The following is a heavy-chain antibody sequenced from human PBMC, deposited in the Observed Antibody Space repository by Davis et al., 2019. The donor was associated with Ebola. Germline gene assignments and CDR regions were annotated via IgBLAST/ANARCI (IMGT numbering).Heavy chain of an antibody. CDR2: IYHSGST. J-gene: IGHJ6*02. CDR1: GGSIRSSSDY. D-gene: IGHD3-10*01. Sequence: MPSETLSLTCSVSGGSIRSSSDYWGWIRQPPGKGLEWIANIYHSGSTYYNASLKSRITISVDTSKNQFSLRLTSVTAADTGVYYCARGQTYGSMVYGLDVWGRGTTVAVSS. V-gene: IGHV4-39*01. CDR3: ARGQTYGSMVYGLDV.